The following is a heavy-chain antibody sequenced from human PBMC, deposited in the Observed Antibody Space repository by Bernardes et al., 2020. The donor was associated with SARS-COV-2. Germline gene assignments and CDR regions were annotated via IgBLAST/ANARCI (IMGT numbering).Heavy chain of an antibody. CDR1: GYTLTELS. CDR3: AGIYLYSSSWYYFDY. J-gene: IGHJ4*02. D-gene: IGHD6-13*01. Sequence: VKVSCKVSGYTLTELSMHWVRQAPGKGLEWMGGFDPEDGETIYAQKFQGRVTMTEDTSTDTAYMELSSLRSEDTAVYYCAGIYLYSSSWYYFDYWGQGTLVTVSS. V-gene: IGHV1-24*01. CDR2: FDPEDGET.